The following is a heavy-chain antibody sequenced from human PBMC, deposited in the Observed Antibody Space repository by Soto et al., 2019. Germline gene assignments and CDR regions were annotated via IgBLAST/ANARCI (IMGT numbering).Heavy chain of an antibody. J-gene: IGHJ5*02. CDR2: IYYSGST. V-gene: IGHV4-30-4*01. CDR1: GGSTSSGDYY. Sequence: SETLSLTSTVSGGSTSSGDYYWSWIRQPPGKGLEWIGYIYYSGSTYYNPSLKSRVTISVDTSKNQFSLKLSSVTAADTAVYYCARVGRYFDWLLWFDPWGQGTLVTVSS. CDR3: ARVGRYFDWLLWFDP. D-gene: IGHD3-9*01.